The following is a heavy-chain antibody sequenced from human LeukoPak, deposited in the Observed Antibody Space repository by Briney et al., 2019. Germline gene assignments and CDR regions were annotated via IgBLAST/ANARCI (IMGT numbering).Heavy chain of an antibody. V-gene: IGHV3-30-3*01. CDR3: ARDLYDFWSGYYSDYYYMDV. J-gene: IGHJ6*03. CDR2: ISYDGSNK. CDR1: GFPFSSYA. D-gene: IGHD3-3*01. Sequence: GSLRLSCAASGFPFSSYAMHWVRQAPGKGLEWVAVISYDGSNKYYADSVKGRFTISRDNSKNTLYLQMNSLRAEDTAVYYCARDLYDFWSGYYSDYYYMDVWGKGTTVTVSS.